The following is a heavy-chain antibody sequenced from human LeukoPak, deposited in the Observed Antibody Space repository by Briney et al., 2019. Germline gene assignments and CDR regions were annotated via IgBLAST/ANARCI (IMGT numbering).Heavy chain of an antibody. D-gene: IGHD6-19*01. V-gene: IGHV3-23*01. J-gene: IGHJ4*02. Sequence: GGSLRLSCAGSGFAVSNNYMSWVRQAPGKGLEWVSGISGSGGSTYYADSVKGRFTISRDNSKNTAYLQMNSLKTEDTAVYYCTRLPLEIAVAGRTIDYWGQGTLVTVSS. CDR3: TRLPLEIAVAGRTIDY. CDR2: ISGSGGST. CDR1: GFAVSNNY.